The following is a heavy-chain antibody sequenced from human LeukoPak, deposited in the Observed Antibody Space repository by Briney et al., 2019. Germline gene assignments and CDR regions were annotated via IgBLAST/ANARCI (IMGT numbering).Heavy chain of an antibody. J-gene: IGHJ6*03. CDR2: IIPIFGTA. Sequence: GASVKVSCKASGGTFSSYAISWVRQAPGQGLEWMGGIIPIFGTANYAQKFQGRVTITADESTSTAYMELSSLRSEDTAVYYCASNGAAAGNYYYYMDVWGKGTTVTVSS. V-gene: IGHV1-69*13. CDR1: GGTFSSYA. CDR3: ASNGAAAGNYYYYMDV. D-gene: IGHD6-13*01.